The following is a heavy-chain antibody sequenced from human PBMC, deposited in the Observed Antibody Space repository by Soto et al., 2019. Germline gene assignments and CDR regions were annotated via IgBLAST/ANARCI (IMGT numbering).Heavy chain of an antibody. J-gene: IGHJ4*02. D-gene: IGHD6-19*01. V-gene: IGHV3-30-3*01. CDR3: ARDKSPYSRCWHNRHFDY. CDR1: GFTFSTYA. CDR2: ISYDGSNK. Sequence: QVQLVESGGGVVQPGRSLRLSCAASGFTFSTYAMHWVRQAPGKGLEWVAVISYDGSNKYYADSVKGRFTISRDNSKNTLYLQMNSLRAEDTAVYYCARDKSPYSRCWHNRHFDYWGQGTLVTVSS.